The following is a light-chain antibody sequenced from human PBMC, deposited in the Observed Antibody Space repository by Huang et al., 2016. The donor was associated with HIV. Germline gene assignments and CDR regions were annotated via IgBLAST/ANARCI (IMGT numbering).Light chain of an antibody. Sequence: EVVMTQSPVTLSVSPGERATLSCRASQSVNNKLAWFQQKPGQAPRLLIHDASIRATGMPDRFSGSGSGTEFTLSISSLQSEDFAVYYCQQYNNWPPWTFGQGTKVEIK. CDR1: QSVNNK. CDR2: DAS. CDR3: QQYNNWPPWT. V-gene: IGKV3-15*01. J-gene: IGKJ1*01.